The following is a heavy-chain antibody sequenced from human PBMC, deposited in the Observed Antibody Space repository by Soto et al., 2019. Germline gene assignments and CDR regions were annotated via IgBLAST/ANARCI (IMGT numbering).Heavy chain of an antibody. CDR3: ARVARYLYYYDSSGYYPGLLDY. CDR2: IYYSGST. D-gene: IGHD3-22*01. Sequence: SETLSLTCTVSGGSISSGGYYWSWIRQHPGKGLEWIGYIYYSGSTYYNPSLKSRVTISVDTSKNQFSLKLSSVTAADTAVYYCARVARYLYYYDSSGYYPGLLDYWGQGTLVTVSS. J-gene: IGHJ4*02. CDR1: GGSISSGGYY. V-gene: IGHV4-31*03.